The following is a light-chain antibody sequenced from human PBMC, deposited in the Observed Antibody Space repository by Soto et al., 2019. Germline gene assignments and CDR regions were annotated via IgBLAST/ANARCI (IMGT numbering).Light chain of an antibody. V-gene: IGKV3-11*01. J-gene: IGKJ2*01. CDR3: QQRSNWPPYT. CDR1: QSVSSY. Sequence: EIVLTQSPATLSLSPGERATLSCSASQSVSSYLAWYQQQPAQAPRLLIYDAANRATGIPARFSGRGSGTDFTLTISGLEPEDFAVYYCQQRSNWPPYTFGQGTKLEIK. CDR2: DAA.